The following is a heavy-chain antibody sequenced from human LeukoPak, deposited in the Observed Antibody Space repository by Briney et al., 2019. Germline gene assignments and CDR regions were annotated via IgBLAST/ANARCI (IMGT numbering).Heavy chain of an antibody. CDR3: ARDLGGWELPFPYNWFDP. D-gene: IGHD1-26*01. J-gene: IGHJ5*02. Sequence: SVKVSCKASGGTFSSYAIGWVRQAPGQGLEWMGRIIPILGIANYAQKFQGRVTITADKSTSTAYMELSSLRSEDTAVYYCARDLGGWELPFPYNWFDPWGQGTLVTVSS. V-gene: IGHV1-69*04. CDR2: IIPILGIA. CDR1: GGTFSSYA.